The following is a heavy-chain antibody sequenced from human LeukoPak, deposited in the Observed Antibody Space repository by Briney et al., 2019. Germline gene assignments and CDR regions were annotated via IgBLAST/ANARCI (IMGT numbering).Heavy chain of an antibody. D-gene: IGHD5-24*01. CDR2: IIPSGHTT. CDR3: AKDDRWLQFCC. V-gene: IGHV3-23*01. CDR1: GFTFSSHG. Sequence: GGTLRLSCAASGFTFSSHGMNWVRQAPGKGLEWVSGIIPSGHTTYYADSVRGRFTTSRDNSRNTLYLQMNSLRAEDTAVYYCAKDDRWLQFCCWGQGTLVTVSS. J-gene: IGHJ4*02.